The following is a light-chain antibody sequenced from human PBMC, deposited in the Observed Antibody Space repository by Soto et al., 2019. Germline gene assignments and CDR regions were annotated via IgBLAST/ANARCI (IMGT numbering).Light chain of an antibody. J-gene: IGKJ1*01. CDR1: QTVTGNN. CDR2: GAS. V-gene: IGKV3-20*01. Sequence: EIASPQSPGTLSLSPGARATLSCRASQTVTGNNLGWNQQKPGQAPRLLMYGASNRATGIPDRFSGSGSGTEFTPTISVLEPEDFAMYYCQQYGSSPWTFGQGTKV. CDR3: QQYGSSPWT.